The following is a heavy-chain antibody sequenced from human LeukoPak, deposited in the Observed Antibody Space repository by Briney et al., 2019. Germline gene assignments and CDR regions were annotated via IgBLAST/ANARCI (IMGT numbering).Heavy chain of an antibody. CDR3: AKDINWNYLLYAFDI. V-gene: IGHV3-66*03. D-gene: IGHD1-7*01. CDR2: IYSDNT. CDR1: GFTVSTNS. J-gene: IGHJ3*02. Sequence: GGSLRLPCTVSGFTVSTNSMSWVRQAPGKGLEWVSFIYSDNTHYSDSVKGRFTISRDNSKNTLYLQMNSLRAEDTAVYYCAKDINWNYLLYAFDIWGQGTMVTVSS.